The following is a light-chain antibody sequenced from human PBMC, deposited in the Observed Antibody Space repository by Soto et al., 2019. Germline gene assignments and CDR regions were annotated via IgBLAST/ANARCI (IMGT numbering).Light chain of an antibody. CDR2: DVS. J-gene: IGKJ2*01. CDR3: QQFDSLPYT. Sequence: DIQMTQSPSSLTASLGDRVTITCQASQDISNYLNWYQQKPGKAPKLLIYDVSNLETGVPSRFSVRGSVTYFTLTISCLQPEDIATYYCQQFDSLPYTFGQGTKLEIK. V-gene: IGKV1-33*01. CDR1: QDISNY.